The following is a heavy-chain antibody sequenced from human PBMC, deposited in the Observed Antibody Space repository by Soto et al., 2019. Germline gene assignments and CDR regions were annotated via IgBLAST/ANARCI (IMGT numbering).Heavy chain of an antibody. Sequence: EVQLVESGGGLVQPGGSLKLSCAASGFTFSDSAMHWVRQASGKGLEWVGRIRDKSNTYATAYAASVKGRFTISRDESDNTAYLQMNSLKIEDTAVYYCAASGLDTFVAYWGQGTLVTVSS. CDR2: IRDKSNTYAT. V-gene: IGHV3-73*02. CDR3: AASGLDTFVAY. J-gene: IGHJ4*02. CDR1: GFTFSDSA. D-gene: IGHD1-26*01.